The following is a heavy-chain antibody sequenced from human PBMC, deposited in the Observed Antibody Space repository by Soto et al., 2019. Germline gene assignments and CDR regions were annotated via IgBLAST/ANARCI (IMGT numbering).Heavy chain of an antibody. J-gene: IGHJ4*02. D-gene: IGHD1-26*01. CDR1: GGSIITSSYF. CDR2: IYYSGST. Sequence: SETLSLTCTVSGGSIITSSYFWDWIRQPPGKGLEWIGSIYYSGSTYYNPSLRSRVTISVDTSKNQFSLKLSSVTAADTAVYYCARGPTGGATDYWGQGTLVTVSP. V-gene: IGHV4-39*07. CDR3: ARGPTGGATDY.